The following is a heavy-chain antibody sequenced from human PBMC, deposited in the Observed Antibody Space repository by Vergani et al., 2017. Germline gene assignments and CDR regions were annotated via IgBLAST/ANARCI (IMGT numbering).Heavy chain of an antibody. J-gene: IGHJ4*02. D-gene: IGHD6-19*01. CDR3: AKAPSYSSGWYFDY. V-gene: IGHV3-66*02. CDR1: GFTVSSNY. Sequence: EVQLVESGGGLVQPGGSLRLSCAASGFTVSSNYMSWVRQAPGKGLEWVSVIYSGGSTYYADSVKGRFTISRDNSKNTLYLQMNSLRAEDTAVYYCAKAPSYSSGWYFDYWGQGTLVTVSS. CDR2: IYSGGST.